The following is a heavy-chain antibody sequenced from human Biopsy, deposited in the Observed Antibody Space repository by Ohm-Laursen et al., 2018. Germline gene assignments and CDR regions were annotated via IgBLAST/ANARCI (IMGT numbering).Heavy chain of an antibody. CDR1: GDSISSYY. D-gene: IGHD2/OR15-2a*01. CDR2: IYYSGST. V-gene: IGHV4-59*07. CDR3: ARATNSTGWPYYYFYGMDV. J-gene: IGHJ6*02. Sequence: SDTLSLTCTVSGDSISSYYWSWIRQTPGKGLEWIGYIYYSGSTNYNPSLKSRDTISVDTSKNQFSLRLNSVTAADTAVYYCARATNSTGWPYYYFYGMDVWGQGTTVTVSS.